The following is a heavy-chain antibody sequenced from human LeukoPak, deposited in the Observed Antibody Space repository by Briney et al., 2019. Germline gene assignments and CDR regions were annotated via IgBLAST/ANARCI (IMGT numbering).Heavy chain of an antibody. V-gene: IGHV3-21*01. CDR3: AREEAIGSSWYHTYYFDY. CDR1: GFTFSSYS. J-gene: IGHJ4*02. Sequence: GGSLRLSCAASGFTFSSYSMNWVRQAPGKGLEWVSSISSSSYIYYADSVKGRFTISRDNAKNSLYLQMNSLRAEDTAVYYCAREEAIGSSWYHTYYFDYWGQGTLVTVPS. CDR2: ISSSSYI. D-gene: IGHD6-13*01.